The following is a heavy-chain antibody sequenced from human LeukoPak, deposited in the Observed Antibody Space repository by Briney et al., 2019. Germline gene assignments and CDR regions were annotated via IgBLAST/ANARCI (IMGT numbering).Heavy chain of an antibody. CDR2: INPNSGGT. CDR3: ARESVDIVATVDY. Sequence: AASVKVSFKASGYTFTGYYMHWVRPAPGQGLEWMGWINPNSGGTNYAQKFQGRVTMTRDTSISTAYMELSRLRSDDTAVYYCARESVDIVATVDYWGQGTLVTVSS. V-gene: IGHV1-2*02. CDR1: GYTFTGYY. J-gene: IGHJ4*02. D-gene: IGHD5-12*01.